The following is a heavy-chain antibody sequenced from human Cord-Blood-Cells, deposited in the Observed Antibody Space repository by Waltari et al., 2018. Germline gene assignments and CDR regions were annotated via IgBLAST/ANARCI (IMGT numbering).Heavy chain of an antibody. CDR2: INHSGST. D-gene: IGHD3-22*01. Sequence: QVQLQQWGAGMLKPSETLSLPCAVNGGSFSGYYWSWICQPPGKGLEWIGEINHSGSTNYNPSLKSRVTISVDTSKNQFSLKLSSVTAADTAVYYCARGGGLYYYDSSGFDYWGQGTLVTVSS. V-gene: IGHV4-34*01. CDR3: ARGGGLYYYDSSGFDY. CDR1: GGSFSGYY. J-gene: IGHJ4*02.